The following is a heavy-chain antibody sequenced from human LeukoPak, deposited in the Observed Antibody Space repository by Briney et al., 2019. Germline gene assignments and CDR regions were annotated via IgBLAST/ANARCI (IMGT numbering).Heavy chain of an antibody. CDR2: IYGGGNT. D-gene: IGHD5-24*01. J-gene: IGHJ4*02. CDR3: ATGRRSGMAFYF. CDR1: GLIASSNY. Sequence: GGSLTLSCSFSGLIASSNYMAWVRQAPGKGLQWISFIYGGGNTLYADSVMGGFSISRDNSKTTLYLQMNSLRAEDTAVYYCATGRRSGMAFYFWGQGTLVTVSS. V-gene: IGHV3-53*01.